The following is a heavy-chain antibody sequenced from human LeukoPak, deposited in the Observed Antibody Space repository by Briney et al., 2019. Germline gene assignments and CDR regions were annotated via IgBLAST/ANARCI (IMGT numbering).Heavy chain of an antibody. J-gene: IGHJ4*02. CDR1: GFTFSSFE. Sequence: GGSLRLSCAASGFTFSSFEMIWVRQAPGKGLEWVSYISSSGSTIYYADSVKGRFTMSRDNSKNTLDLQMNSLRAEDTAVYYCAKDIRVQTIFPSFDYWGQGTLVTVSS. CDR3: AKDIRVQTIFPSFDY. D-gene: IGHD3-3*01. CDR2: ISSSGSTI. V-gene: IGHV3-48*03.